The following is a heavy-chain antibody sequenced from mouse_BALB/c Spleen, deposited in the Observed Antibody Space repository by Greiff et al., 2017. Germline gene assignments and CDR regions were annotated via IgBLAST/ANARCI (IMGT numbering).Heavy chain of an antibody. CDR3: AREGGGYFDY. CDR2: IYPGDGDT. D-gene: IGHD1-1*02. CDR1: GYAFSSYW. J-gene: IGHJ2*01. V-gene: IGHV1-80*01. Sequence: VQLQQSGAELVRPGSSVKISCKASGYAFSSYWMNWVKQRPGQGLEWIGQIYPGDGDTNYNGKFKGKATLTADKSSSTAYMQLSSLTSEDSAVYFCAREGGGYFDYWGQGTTLTVSS.